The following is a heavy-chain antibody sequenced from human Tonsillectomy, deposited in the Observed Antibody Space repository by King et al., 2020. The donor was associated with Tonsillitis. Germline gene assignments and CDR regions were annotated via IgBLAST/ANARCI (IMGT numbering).Heavy chain of an antibody. V-gene: IGHV4-59*01. D-gene: IGHD3-10*01. CDR2: IYYRGTT. J-gene: IGHJ4*02. CDR3: ARDYGSGTYYKRPLTY. CDR1: GGSMSAYY. Sequence: VQLQESGPGLVKPSETLSLTCTVSGGSMSAYYWSWIRQPPGKPLEWIGYIYYRGTTKYNSSLKGRVTISADTSENQLSLRLTSVTPAVTAAYYCARDYGSGTYYKRPLTYWGQGTLVTVSS.